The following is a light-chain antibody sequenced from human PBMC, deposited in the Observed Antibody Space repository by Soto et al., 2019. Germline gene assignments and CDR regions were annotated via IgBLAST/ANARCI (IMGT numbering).Light chain of an antibody. CDR3: QQYGSLPRT. J-gene: IGKJ1*01. CDR2: GAS. V-gene: IGKV3-20*01. Sequence: EIVLTQSPGTLSLSPGERATLSCRASQSVSSSYLAWYQQKTGQAPRLLIYGASSGATGIPDRFSGSGSGTDVTLTISRLEPEDFAVYYCQQYGSLPRTFGQGTKVEIK. CDR1: QSVSSSY.